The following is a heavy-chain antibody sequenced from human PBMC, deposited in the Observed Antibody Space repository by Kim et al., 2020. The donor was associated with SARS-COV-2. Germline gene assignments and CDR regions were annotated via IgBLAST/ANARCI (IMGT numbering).Heavy chain of an antibody. CDR3: ARELGGGYDSTYYYGMDV. J-gene: IGHJ6*02. CDR2: INPSGGST. Sequence: ASVKVSCKASGYTFTSYYMHWVRQAPGQGLEWMGIINPSGGSTSYAQKFQGRVTMTRDTSTSTVYMELSSLRSEDTAVYYCARELGGGYDSTYYYGMDVWGQGTTVTVSS. CDR1: GYTFTSYY. D-gene: IGHD5-12*01. V-gene: IGHV1-46*01.